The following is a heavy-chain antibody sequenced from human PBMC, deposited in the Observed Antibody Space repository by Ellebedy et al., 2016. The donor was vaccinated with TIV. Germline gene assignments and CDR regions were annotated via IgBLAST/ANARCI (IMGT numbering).Heavy chain of an antibody. D-gene: IGHD5-12*01. CDR1: GYSFTSYW. V-gene: IGHV5-10-1*01. CDR3: ARVVGGYSGYGGY. CDR2: IDPSDSYT. Sequence: GESLKISCKASGYSFTSYWITWVRQMPGKGLEWMGRIDPSDSYTNYSPSFQGHVTISADKSITTAYLQWSSLETSDTAMYYCARVVGGYSGYGGYWGQGTLVTVSS. J-gene: IGHJ4*02.